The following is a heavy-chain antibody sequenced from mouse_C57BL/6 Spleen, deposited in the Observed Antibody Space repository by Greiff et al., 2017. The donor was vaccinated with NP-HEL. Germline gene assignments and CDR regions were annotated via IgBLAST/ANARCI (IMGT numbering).Heavy chain of an antibody. Sequence: VKLQESGPELVKPGASVKLSCKASGYAFSSSWMNWVKQRPGKGLEWIGRIYPGDGDTNYNGKFKGKATLTADKSSSTAYMQLSSVTSEDSAVYFWARYGEVLRPSFDYWGQGTTITVSS. J-gene: IGHJ2*01. CDR1: GYAFSSSW. D-gene: IGHD1-2*01. CDR2: IYPGDGDT. CDR3: ARYGEVLRPSFDY. V-gene: IGHV1-82*01.